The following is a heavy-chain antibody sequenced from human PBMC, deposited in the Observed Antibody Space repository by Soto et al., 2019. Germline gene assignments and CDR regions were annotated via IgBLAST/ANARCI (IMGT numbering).Heavy chain of an antibody. CDR3: TRVRESTAAFDY. J-gene: IGHJ4*02. D-gene: IGHD2-8*02. CDR1: GYSFTRYW. Sequence: GESLKISCKGSGYSFTRYWIGWVRQMPGKGLEWMGIIYPRDSDTRYSPSFQGQVTISADKSISTAYLQWSSLKASDTAMYYCTRVRESTAAFDYWGQGTLVTVSS. CDR2: IYPRDSDT. V-gene: IGHV5-51*01.